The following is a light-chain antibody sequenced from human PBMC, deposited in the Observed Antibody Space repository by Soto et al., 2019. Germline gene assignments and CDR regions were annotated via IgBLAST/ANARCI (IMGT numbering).Light chain of an antibody. CDR2: SNN. V-gene: IGLV1-44*01. CDR1: SSNIGSNT. CDR3: AAWDDSLNGQV. Sequence: QSVLTQPPSASGTPGQRVTISCSGSSSNIGSNTVNWYQQLPGTAPKLVIYSNNQRPSGVPDRFSGSESGTSASLAISGLQSEDEADYYCAAWDDSLNGQVFGTGTKVTVL. J-gene: IGLJ1*01.